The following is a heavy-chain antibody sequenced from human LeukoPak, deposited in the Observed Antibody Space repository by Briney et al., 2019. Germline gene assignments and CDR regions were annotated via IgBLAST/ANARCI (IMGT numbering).Heavy chain of an antibody. CDR1: GGSFSGYY. J-gene: IGHJ3*02. D-gene: IGHD3-9*01. Sequence: SKTLSLTCAVYGGSFSGYYWSWIRQPPGKGLEWIGEINHSGSTNYNPSLKSRVTISVDTSKNQFSLKLSSVTAADTAVYYCARVQSFPEYYDILTGYHAFDIWGQGTMVTVSS. CDR3: ARVQSFPEYYDILTGYHAFDI. CDR2: INHSGST. V-gene: IGHV4-34*01.